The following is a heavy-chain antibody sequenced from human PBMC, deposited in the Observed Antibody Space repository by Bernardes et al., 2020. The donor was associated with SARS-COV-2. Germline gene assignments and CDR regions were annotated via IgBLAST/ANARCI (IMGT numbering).Heavy chain of an antibody. CDR3: ARQRYCSGASCLDAFDF. V-gene: IGHV5-10-1*01. Sequence: GESLKISCQGSGYSFTRYWISWVRQMPGKGLEWMGRSDPGNSYTYYSPSFEGHVTISVEKSISTVYLEWNSLKASDSAIYYCARQRYCSGASCLDAFDFWGQGTLVTVS. CDR1: GYSFTRYW. J-gene: IGHJ3*01. CDR2: SDPGNSYT. D-gene: IGHD2-15*01.